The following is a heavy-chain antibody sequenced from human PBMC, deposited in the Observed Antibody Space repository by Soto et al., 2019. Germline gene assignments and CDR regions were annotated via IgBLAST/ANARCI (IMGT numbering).Heavy chain of an antibody. V-gene: IGHV4-39*01. Sequence: PSETLSLTCTVSGGSIITSSYYWGWIRQPPGKGLEWIGSIYYSGSTYYNPSLKSRVTISADSSKNQFSLKLNSVTAADTAVYYCARGRDYYGSGSYYSRQHFDYWGQGAQVTVSS. CDR3: ARGRDYYGSGSYYSRQHFDY. CDR2: IYYSGST. J-gene: IGHJ4*02. D-gene: IGHD3-10*01. CDR1: GGSIITSSYY.